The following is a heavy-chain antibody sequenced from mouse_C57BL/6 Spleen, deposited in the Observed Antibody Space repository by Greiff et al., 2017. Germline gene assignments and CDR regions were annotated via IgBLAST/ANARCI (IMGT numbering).Heavy chain of an antibody. D-gene: IGHD1-1*01. CDR2: IYPGDGAT. V-gene: IGHV1-80*01. CDR1: GYAFSSYW. Sequence: QVQLQQSGAELVKPGASVKISCKASGYAFSSYWMNWVKQRPGKGLEWIGQIYPGDGATNYNGKFKGKATLTADKSSSTAYMQLSSLTSEDSAVYLCARVTTVVALYYYAMDYWGQGTSVTVSS. CDR3: ARVTTVVALYYYAMDY. J-gene: IGHJ4*01.